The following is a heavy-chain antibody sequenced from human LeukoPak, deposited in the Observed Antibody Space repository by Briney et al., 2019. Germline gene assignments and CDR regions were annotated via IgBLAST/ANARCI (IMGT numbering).Heavy chain of an antibody. D-gene: IGHD3-9*01. CDR1: GFTFSSYG. Sequence: GGSLRLSCAASGFTFSSYGMSWVRQAPGKGLEWVSTISDTGGNTYYADSVKGRFTISRDNSKNTLYLQMNSLRAEDTAVYYCARLRYFDWLFVYWGQGTLVTVSS. CDR3: ARLRYFDWLFVY. V-gene: IGHV3-23*01. CDR2: ISDTGGNT. J-gene: IGHJ4*02.